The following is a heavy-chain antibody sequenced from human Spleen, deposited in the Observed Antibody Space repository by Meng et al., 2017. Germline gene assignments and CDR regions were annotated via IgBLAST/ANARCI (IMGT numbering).Heavy chain of an antibody. Sequence: QLQESGPGLVKPSQTLSLTCTVSDGSINSVSYFWSWIRQRPGKGLEYIGYIYYSGSTYYNPSLKSRVTISVDTSVNQFSLKLSSVTAADTAVYYCARETSPSDQGWFDPWGQGTLVTVSS. CDR1: DGSINSVSYF. CDR2: IYYSGST. CDR3: ARETSPSDQGWFDP. J-gene: IGHJ5*02. V-gene: IGHV4-31*03.